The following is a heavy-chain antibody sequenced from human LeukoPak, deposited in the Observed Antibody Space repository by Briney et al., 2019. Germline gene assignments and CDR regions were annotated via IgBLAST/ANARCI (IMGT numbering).Heavy chain of an antibody. D-gene: IGHD1-26*01. V-gene: IGHV3-49*03. J-gene: IGHJ5*02. CDR3: TRAGVVGATGGNWFDP. CDR1: GFTLGDYA. Sequence: GGSLRLSCTASGFTLGDYAMSWFRQAPGKGLEWVSFIRSKAYGGTAEYAASVKGRVTISRGDSKNIAYLQMNRLKTEDTAVYYCTRAGVVGATGGNWFDPWGQGTLVTVSS. CDR2: IRSKAYGGTA.